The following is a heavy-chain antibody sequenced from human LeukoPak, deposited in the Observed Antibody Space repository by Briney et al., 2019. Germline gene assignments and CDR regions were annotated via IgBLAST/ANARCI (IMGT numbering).Heavy chain of an antibody. J-gene: IGHJ4*02. D-gene: IGHD1-7*01. Sequence: SVKVSCKASGGTFSSYAISWVRQAPGQGLEWMGGIIPIFGTANYAQKFQGRVTTTADESTSTAYMELSSLRSDDTAVYYCARVLRRTGTTVDYWGQGTLVTVSS. CDR2: IIPIFGTA. CDR3: ARVLRRTGTTVDY. V-gene: IGHV1-69*01. CDR1: GGTFSSYA.